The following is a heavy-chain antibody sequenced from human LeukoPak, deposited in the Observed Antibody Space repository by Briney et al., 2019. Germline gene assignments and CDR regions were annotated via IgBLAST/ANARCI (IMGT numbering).Heavy chain of an antibody. D-gene: IGHD6-13*01. CDR3: AKAASSSWPSYYYGMDV. CDR2: ITGSGGNT. Sequence: QPGGSLRLSCAASGFIFSSYSMGWVRQAPGKGLEWVSVITGSGGNTYYADSVKGRFTISKDNSENTVYLQMSSLRVDDTAVYYCAKAASSSWPSYYYGMDVWGQGTTVTVSS. V-gene: IGHV3-23*01. CDR1: GFIFSSYS. J-gene: IGHJ6*02.